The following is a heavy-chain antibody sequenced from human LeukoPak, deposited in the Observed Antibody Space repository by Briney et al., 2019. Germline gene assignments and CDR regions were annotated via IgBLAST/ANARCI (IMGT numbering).Heavy chain of an antibody. J-gene: IGHJ4*02. CDR2: ISYDGSNK. CDR3: ARDQIVGATSFDY. Sequence: PGRSLRLSCAASGFTFSSYAMHWVRQAPGKGLEGVAVISYDGSNKYYADSVKGRFTISRDNSKNTLYLQMNSLRAEDTAVYYCARDQIVGATSFDYWGQGTLVTVSS. CDR1: GFTFSSYA. V-gene: IGHV3-30-3*01. D-gene: IGHD1-26*01.